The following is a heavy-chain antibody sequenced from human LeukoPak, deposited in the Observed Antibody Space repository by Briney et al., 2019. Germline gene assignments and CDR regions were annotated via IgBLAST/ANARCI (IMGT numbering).Heavy chain of an antibody. CDR3: ARDRSGGVRGVLSY. Sequence: GASVKVSCKASGYRFTTYFIHWVRRAPGQGLEWLGLINPSGGSTSYAQKFQGRVTMTRDTSTSTVYMELSSLRSEDTAVYYCARDRSGGVRGVLSYWGQGTLVTVSS. CDR2: INPSGGST. D-gene: IGHD3-10*01. CDR1: GYRFTTYF. J-gene: IGHJ4*02. V-gene: IGHV1-46*01.